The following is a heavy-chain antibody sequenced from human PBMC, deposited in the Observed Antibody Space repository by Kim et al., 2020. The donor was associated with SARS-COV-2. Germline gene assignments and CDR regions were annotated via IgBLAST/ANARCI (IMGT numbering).Heavy chain of an antibody. J-gene: IGHJ5*02. CDR1: GFTFSSHV. CDR2: ISYEGSTQ. CDR3: ARNLVGDTDPGP. V-gene: IGHV3-30*03. Sequence: GGSLRLSCAASGFTFSSHVMHWVRQAPGKGLEWVALISYEGSTQKYTDYVKGRFTVSRDNSKNTLFLQMNSLRPEDTAVYYCARNLVGDTDPGPWGQGTLVTVSS. D-gene: IGHD1-26*01.